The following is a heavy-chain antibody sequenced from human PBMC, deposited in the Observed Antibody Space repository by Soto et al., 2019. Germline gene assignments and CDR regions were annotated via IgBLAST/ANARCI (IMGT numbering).Heavy chain of an antibody. CDR2: IYYSGST. CDR1: GGSISSYY. Sequence: PSETLSLTCTVSGGSISSYYWSWIRQPPGKGLEWIGYIYYSGSTNYNPSLKSRVTISVDTSKNQFSLKLSSVTAADTAVYYCARDLDGSGHDYWGQGTLVTVSS. CDR3: ARDLDGSGHDY. V-gene: IGHV4-59*01. D-gene: IGHD3-3*01. J-gene: IGHJ4*02.